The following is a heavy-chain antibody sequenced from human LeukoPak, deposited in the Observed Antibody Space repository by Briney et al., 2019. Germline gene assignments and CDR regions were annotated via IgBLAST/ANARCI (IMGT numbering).Heavy chain of an antibody. D-gene: IGHD5-24*01. Sequence: ASVKVSCKASGYTFTGYYMNWVRQAPGQGLEWMGWINPNSGGTNYAQKFQGRVTMTRDTSISTAYMELSRLRSDDTALYYCARVGYNYYYYYMDVWGKGTTVTVSS. CDR1: GYTFTGYY. V-gene: IGHV1-2*02. CDR3: ARVGYNYYYYYMDV. CDR2: INPNSGGT. J-gene: IGHJ6*03.